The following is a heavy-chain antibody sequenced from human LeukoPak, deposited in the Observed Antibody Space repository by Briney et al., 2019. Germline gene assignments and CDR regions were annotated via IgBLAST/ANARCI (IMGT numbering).Heavy chain of an antibody. J-gene: IGHJ4*02. D-gene: IGHD3-22*01. CDR1: GFTFSSYG. CDR2: IRDDGSNK. CDR3: AKGVRSSGQIGDY. Sequence: GGSLRLSCAASGFTFSSYGMHWVRQAPGKGLEWVAFIRDDGSNKYYADSVKGRFTISRDNSKNTLYLQMNSMTAEDTAVYYCAKGVRSSGQIGDYWGQGTLVTVSS. V-gene: IGHV3-30*02.